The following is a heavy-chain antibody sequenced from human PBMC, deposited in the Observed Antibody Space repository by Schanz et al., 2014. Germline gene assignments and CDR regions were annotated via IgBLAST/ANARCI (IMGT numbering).Heavy chain of an antibody. Sequence: QVQLQESGPGLVKPSQTLSLTCTVSGGSIRSGGDYWSWIRQHPGKGLEWIGFISYSGSTYYNPSRKRRVPISVDTSKNQFTLNLSSATAADTAVYYCARDRGHGDLPGDIWGQGTMVTVSS. CDR1: GGSIRSGGDY. CDR2: ISYSGST. V-gene: IGHV4-31*03. J-gene: IGHJ3*02. D-gene: IGHD4-17*01. CDR3: ARDRGHGDLPGDI.